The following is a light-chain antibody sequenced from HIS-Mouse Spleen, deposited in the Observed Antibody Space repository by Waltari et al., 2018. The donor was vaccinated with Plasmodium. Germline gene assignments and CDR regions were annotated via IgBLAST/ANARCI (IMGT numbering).Light chain of an antibody. CDR1: SSDVGGYNY. Sequence: QSALTQPASVSGSPGQSITISCTGTSSDVGGYNYVSWYQQHPGKAPKPMIYYVSNRPAGVSNRFSGSKSGNTASLTISGLQAEDEADYYCGSYTSSSTLVFGTGTKVTVL. J-gene: IGLJ1*01. CDR2: YVS. V-gene: IGLV2-14*03. CDR3: GSYTSSSTLV.